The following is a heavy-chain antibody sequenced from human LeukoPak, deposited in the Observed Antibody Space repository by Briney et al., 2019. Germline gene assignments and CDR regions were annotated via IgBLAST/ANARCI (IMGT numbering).Heavy chain of an antibody. V-gene: IGHV5-51*01. Sequence: GESLKISCRGSGYSFTSYWIAWVRQMPGKGLEWMGIIYPRDSDTRYSPSFQGQVTISADKSISAAYLQWSSLKASDTAMYYCAGSGGSSYGYTFIDHWGQGTLVTVSS. CDR3: AGSGGSSYGYTFIDH. CDR1: GYSFTSYW. CDR2: IYPRDSDT. D-gene: IGHD5-18*01. J-gene: IGHJ4*02.